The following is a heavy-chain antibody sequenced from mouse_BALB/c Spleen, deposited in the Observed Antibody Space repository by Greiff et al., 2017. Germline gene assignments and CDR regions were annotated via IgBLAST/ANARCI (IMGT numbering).Heavy chain of an antibody. J-gene: IGHJ4*01. V-gene: IGHV5-6*01. Sequence: EVKLVESGGDLVKPGGSLKLSCAASGFTFSSYGMSWVRQTPDKRLEWVATISSGGSYTYYPDSVKGRFTISRDNAKNTLYLQMSSLKSEDTAMYYCARHPPTATRAYAMDYWGQGTSVTVSS. CDR2: ISSGGSYT. CDR3: ARHPPTATRAYAMDY. CDR1: GFTFSSYG. D-gene: IGHD1-2*01.